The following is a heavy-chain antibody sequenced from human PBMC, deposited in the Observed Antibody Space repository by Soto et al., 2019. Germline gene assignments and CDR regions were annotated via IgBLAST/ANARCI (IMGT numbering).Heavy chain of an antibody. J-gene: IGHJ4*02. V-gene: IGHV3-74*03. CDR1: GFTFSDYW. CDR2: ISGDGSIT. CDR3: ARAETTQYDRSGYGD. D-gene: IGHD3-22*01. Sequence: PGGSLRLSCAASGFTFSDYWMHWVRQVPGQGPVWVARISGDGSITSYADSVTGRFTISRDNTKETLDLHMRSLRAEDTAVYYCARAETTQYDRSGYGDWGQGTRVTVSS.